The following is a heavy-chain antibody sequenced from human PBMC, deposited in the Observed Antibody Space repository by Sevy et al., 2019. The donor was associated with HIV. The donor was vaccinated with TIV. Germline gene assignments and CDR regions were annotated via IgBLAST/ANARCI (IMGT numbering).Heavy chain of an antibody. Sequence: GGSLRLSCAASGFTFSDYYMSWIRQAPGKGLEWVSYISSSSYTNYADSVKGRFTISRDNAKNSLYLQMNSLRAEDTAVYYCARSETSIAARYFAYWGQGTLVTVSS. D-gene: IGHD6-6*01. CDR2: ISSSSYT. CDR3: ARSETSIAARYFAY. CDR1: GFTFSDYY. V-gene: IGHV3-11*06. J-gene: IGHJ4*02.